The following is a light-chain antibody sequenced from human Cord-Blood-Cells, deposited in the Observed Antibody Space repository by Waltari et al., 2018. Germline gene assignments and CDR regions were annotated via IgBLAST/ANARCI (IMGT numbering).Light chain of an antibody. CDR2: DVS. J-gene: IGLJ1*01. CDR1: SSDVGGYNY. Sequence: QSALTQPAPVSGAPGQSITLSRAGTSSDVGGYNYVSWYQQHPGKAPKRMIYDVSNRPSGVSNRFSGSKSGNTASLTISGLQAEDEADYYCSSYTSSSAYVFGTGTKVTVL. CDR3: SSYTSSSAYV. V-gene: IGLV2-14*01.